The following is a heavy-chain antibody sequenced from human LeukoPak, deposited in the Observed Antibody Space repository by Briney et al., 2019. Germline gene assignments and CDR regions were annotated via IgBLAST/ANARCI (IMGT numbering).Heavy chain of an antibody. CDR1: GGSISSYY. V-gene: IGHV4-4*07. CDR3: ASEAVAGFPIDY. CDR2: IYTSGST. Sequence: SSETLSLTCTVSGGSISSYYWSWIRQPAGKGLEWIGRIYTSGSTNYNPSLKSRVTMSVDTSKNQFSLKLSSVTAADTAVYYCASEAVAGFPIDYWGQGTLVTVSS. J-gene: IGHJ4*02. D-gene: IGHD6-19*01.